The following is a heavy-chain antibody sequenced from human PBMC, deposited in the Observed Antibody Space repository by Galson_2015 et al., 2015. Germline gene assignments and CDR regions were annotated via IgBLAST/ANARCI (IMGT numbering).Heavy chain of an antibody. CDR3: AKEVGPDWGYYGMDV. J-gene: IGHJ6*02. Sequence: SLRLSCAASGFTFSSYGMHWVRQAPGKGLEWVAVISYDGSNKYYADSVKGRFTISRDNSKNTLYLQMNSLRAEDTAVYYCAKEVGPDWGYYGMDVWGQGTTVTVSS. D-gene: IGHD3-16*01. V-gene: IGHV3-30*18. CDR2: ISYDGSNK. CDR1: GFTFSSYG.